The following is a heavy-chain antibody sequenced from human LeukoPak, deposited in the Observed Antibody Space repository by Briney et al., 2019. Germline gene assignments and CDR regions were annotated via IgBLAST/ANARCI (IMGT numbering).Heavy chain of an antibody. D-gene: IGHD3-10*01. J-gene: IGHJ4*02. CDR3: ARLWYYGSGSYPPSPDIDY. CDR1: GGTFSIYA. V-gene: IGHV1-69*13. Sequence: SVKVSCKASGGTFSIYAISWVRQAPGQGLESMGGIIPIFGTANYAQKFQGRVTITADESTSTAYMELSSLRSEDTAVYYCARLWYYGSGSYPPSPDIDYWGQGTLVTVSS. CDR2: IIPIFGTA.